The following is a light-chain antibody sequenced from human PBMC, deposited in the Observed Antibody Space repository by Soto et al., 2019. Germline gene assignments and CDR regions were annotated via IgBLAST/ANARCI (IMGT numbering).Light chain of an antibody. J-gene: IGKJ2*01. CDR2: GAS. Sequence: EIVLTQSPGTLSLSPGERATLSCRASQSVTTSYLAWYQQKPVQAPRLPIYGASSRATGIPDRFSDSGSGTAFTLTISRLEPKDFAVYYGQQYGNSAYTVGQGTKLEI. CDR1: QSVTTSY. V-gene: IGKV3-20*01. CDR3: QQYGNSAYT.